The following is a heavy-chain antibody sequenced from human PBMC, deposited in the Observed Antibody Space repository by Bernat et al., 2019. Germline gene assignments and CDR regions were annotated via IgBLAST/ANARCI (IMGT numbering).Heavy chain of an antibody. CDR2: ISGGGENT. CDR3: AIEPPHYDFWIGSDY. D-gene: IGHD3-3*01. Sequence: EVQLVESGGGSVEPGGSLRLSCAASGFTFSNYGMIWVRQAPGKGPEWVSTISGGGENTHYADSVKGRFTISRDDSKNTLFLHMNSLRAEDTALYYSAIEPPHYDFWIGSDYWGQGTLVTVSS. CDR1: GFTFSNYG. J-gene: IGHJ4*02. V-gene: IGHV3-23*04.